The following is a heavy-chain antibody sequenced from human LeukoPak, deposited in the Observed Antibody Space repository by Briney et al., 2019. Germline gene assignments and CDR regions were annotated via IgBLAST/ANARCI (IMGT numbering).Heavy chain of an antibody. CDR3: AREGYSGYDSNWFDP. Sequence: ASVTVSCKASGYTFTSYYMHWVRQAPGQGLEWMGIINPSGGSTIYAQKFQGRVTMTRDMSTSTVYMELSSLRSEDTAVYYCAREGYSGYDSNWFDPWGQGTLVTVSS. V-gene: IGHV1-46*01. CDR1: GYTFTSYY. CDR2: INPSGGST. J-gene: IGHJ5*02. D-gene: IGHD5-12*01.